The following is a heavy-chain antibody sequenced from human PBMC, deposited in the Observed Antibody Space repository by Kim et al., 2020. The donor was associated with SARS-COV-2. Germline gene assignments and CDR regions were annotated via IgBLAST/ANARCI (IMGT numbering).Heavy chain of an antibody. CDR3: ARDAPRGDYYGSGRLDY. CDR2: ISYDGSNK. CDR1: GFTFSSYA. J-gene: IGHJ4*01. Sequence: GGSLRLSCAASGFTFSSYAMHWVRQAPGKGLEWVAVISYDGSNKYYADSVKGRFTISRDNSKNTLYLQMNGLRAEDTAVYYCARDAPRGDYYGSGRLDY. D-gene: IGHD3-10*01. V-gene: IGHV3-30*04.